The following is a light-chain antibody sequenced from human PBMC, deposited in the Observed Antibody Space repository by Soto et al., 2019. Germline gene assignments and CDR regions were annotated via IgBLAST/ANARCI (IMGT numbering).Light chain of an antibody. J-gene: IGLJ2*01. Sequence: QSALTQPPSASGSPGQSVTISCTGTSSDIGDYNCVSWYQQCPGKAPKVMIYEVTKRPSGVPDRFSGSRSGNRASLTVSGLQAEDEADYYCSSSAGSNNLVFGGGTKLTVL. V-gene: IGLV2-8*01. CDR2: EVT. CDR1: SSDIGDYNC. CDR3: SSSAGSNNLV.